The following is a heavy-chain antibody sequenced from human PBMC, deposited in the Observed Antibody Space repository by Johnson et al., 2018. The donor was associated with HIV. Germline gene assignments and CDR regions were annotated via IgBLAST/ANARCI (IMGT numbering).Heavy chain of an antibody. CDR2: IWYDVSNK. CDR3: AKVRRGSSRYIAFDI. V-gene: IGHV3-33*06. D-gene: IGHD6-13*01. J-gene: IGHJ3*02. CDR1: GFTFSSYG. Sequence: QVQLVESGGGVVQPGRSLRLSCAASGFTFSSYGMHWVRQAPGKGLEWVAVIWYDVSNKYYADSVKGRFTISRDNSKNTLYLQMNSLRAEDTAVYYCAKVRRGSSRYIAFDIWGQGTMVTVSS.